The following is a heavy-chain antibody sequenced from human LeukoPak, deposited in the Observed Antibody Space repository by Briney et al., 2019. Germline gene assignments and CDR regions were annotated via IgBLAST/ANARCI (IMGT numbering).Heavy chain of an antibody. CDR3: ARHVLWSGYYLNFDY. CDR1: GYSFTSYW. Sequence: GESLKISCKGSGYSFTSYWIGWVRQMPGKGLEWMGIIYPGDSDTRYSPSFQGQVTISADKSISTAYLQWSSLKASDTAMYYCARHVLWSGYYLNFDYWGQGTLVTVSS. CDR2: IYPGDSDT. V-gene: IGHV5-51*01. J-gene: IGHJ4*02. D-gene: IGHD3-3*01.